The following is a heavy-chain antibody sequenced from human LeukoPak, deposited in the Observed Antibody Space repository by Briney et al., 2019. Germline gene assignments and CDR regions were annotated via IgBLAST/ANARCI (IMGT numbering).Heavy chain of an antibody. CDR3: WTLTIAALGRLYYYYGMDV. CDR1: GGAISSYY. J-gene: IGHJ6*02. V-gene: IGHV4-4*09. Sequence: SETLSLTCAVSGGAISSYYLSWIRQPPGKGLEWIAYIYNTATTNHNPYLKIRVSITLDTSKKQFFLKLMSVTAADTTVVYEWTLTIAALGRLYYYYGMDVWGQGPTAPVSS. CDR2: IYNTATT. D-gene: IGHD4/OR15-4a*01.